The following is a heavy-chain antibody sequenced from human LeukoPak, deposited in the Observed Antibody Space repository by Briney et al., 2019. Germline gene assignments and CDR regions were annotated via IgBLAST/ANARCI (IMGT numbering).Heavy chain of an antibody. J-gene: IGHJ6*02. Sequence: GGSLRLSCAAPGFTFDDYAMHWVRHAPGKGLEWVSLISGDGGSTYHADSVKGRFTISRDNSKNSLYLQMNSLRTEDTALYYCAKGDQYYYYGMDVWGQGTTVTVSS. CDR3: AKGDQYYYYGMDV. CDR1: GFTFDDYA. CDR2: ISGDGGST. V-gene: IGHV3-43*02.